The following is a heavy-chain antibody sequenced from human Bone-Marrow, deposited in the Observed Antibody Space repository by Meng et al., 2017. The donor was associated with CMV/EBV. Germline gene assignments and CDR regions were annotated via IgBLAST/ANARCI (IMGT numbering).Heavy chain of an antibody. V-gene: IGHV1-69*05. J-gene: IGHJ4*02. CDR3: AANHDFWSGYTDY. CDR2: IIPIFGTA. Sequence: SVKVSCKASGGTFSSYAISWVRQAPGQGLEWMGGIIPIFGTANYAQKFQGRVTITTDESTSTAYMELSSLRSEDTAVYYCAANHDFWSGYTDYWGQGTLVTVSS. D-gene: IGHD3-3*01. CDR1: GGTFSSYA.